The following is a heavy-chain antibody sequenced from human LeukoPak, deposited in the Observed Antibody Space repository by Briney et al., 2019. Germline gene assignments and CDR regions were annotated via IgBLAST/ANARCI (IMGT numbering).Heavy chain of an antibody. CDR3: ATVFAGARFDI. V-gene: IGHV1-24*01. J-gene: IGHJ3*02. CDR2: IDPEDGET. CDR1: GYTLTKLS. D-gene: IGHD1-1*01. Sequence: ASVKVSCKVFGYTLTKLSMHWVRQAPGKGLEWMGGIDPEDGETIYAQKFQGRVTMTKDTSTDTAYMELSSLRSEDTAVYYCATVFAGARFDIWGQGTMVTVSS.